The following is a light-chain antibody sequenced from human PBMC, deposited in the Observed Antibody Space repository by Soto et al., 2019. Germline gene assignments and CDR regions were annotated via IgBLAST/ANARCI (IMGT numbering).Light chain of an antibody. CDR1: QSVSSY. CDR2: DAS. Sequence: SVLAQSPAPLSLSPGERATLSCKASQSVSSYLAWYQQKPGQAPRLLIYDASIRATGIPARFSGSGSGTDFTLTISSLEPEDFAVYYCQQRSNWPPITFGQGTRLEIK. J-gene: IGKJ5*01. V-gene: IGKV3-11*01. CDR3: QQRSNWPPIT.